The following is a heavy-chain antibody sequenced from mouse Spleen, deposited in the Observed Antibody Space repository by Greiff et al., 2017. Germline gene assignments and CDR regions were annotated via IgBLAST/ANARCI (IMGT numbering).Heavy chain of an antibody. J-gene: IGHJ4*01. D-gene: IGHD2-4*01. CDR2: SNPNYGTI. Sequence: EVQLQQSGPELGKPGASGKISCKASGYPFTDYNMNWVKPSKGKSLEWNGVSNPNYGTISYNQKLKGKATLTVDQPSRTAYLQVKSLTSDHSAVYYCARNPMITQAMDYRGQGPSVPVPS. CDR1: GYPFTDYN. CDR3: ARNPMITQAMDY. V-gene: IGHV1-39*01.